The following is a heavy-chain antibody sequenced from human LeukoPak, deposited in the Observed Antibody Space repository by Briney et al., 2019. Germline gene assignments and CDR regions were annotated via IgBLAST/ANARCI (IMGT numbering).Heavy chain of an antibody. CDR3: ARAGCFGVVIMGYYFDY. Sequence: SETLSLTCAVYGGSFSGYYWSWIRQPPGKGLEWIGEINHSGSTNYNPPLKSRVTISVDTSKNQFSLKLSSVTAADTAVYYCARAGCFGVVIMGYYFDYWGQGTLVTVSS. CDR1: GGSFSGYY. J-gene: IGHJ4*02. CDR2: INHSGST. V-gene: IGHV4-34*01. D-gene: IGHD3-3*01.